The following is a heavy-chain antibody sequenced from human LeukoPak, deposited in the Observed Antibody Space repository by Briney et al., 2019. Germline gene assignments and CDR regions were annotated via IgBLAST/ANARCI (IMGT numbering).Heavy chain of an antibody. CDR2: IIPIFGTA. CDR1: GGTFSSYA. J-gene: IGHJ5*02. V-gene: IGHV1-69*05. Sequence: ASVKVSCKASGGTFSSYAISWVRQAPGQGLEWMGRIIPIFGTANYTQKFQGSVTITTDESTSTAYMELSSLRSEDTAAYYCARDRPRWPFDPWGQGTLVTVSS. D-gene: IGHD2-15*01. CDR3: ARDRPRWPFDP.